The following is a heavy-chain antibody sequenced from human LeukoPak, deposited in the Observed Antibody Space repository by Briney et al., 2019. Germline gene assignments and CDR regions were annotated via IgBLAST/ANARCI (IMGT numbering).Heavy chain of an antibody. V-gene: IGHV4-39*01. J-gene: IGHJ4*02. CDR1: GGSISSSSYY. D-gene: IGHD5-18*01. Sequence: SETLSITCTVSGGSISSSSYYWGWIRQPPGKGLEWIGSIYYSGSTYYNPSLKSRVTISVDTSKNQFSLKLSSVTAADTAVYYCARHEGYSYGYLAFDYWGQGTLVTVSS. CDR2: IYYSGST. CDR3: ARHEGYSYGYLAFDY.